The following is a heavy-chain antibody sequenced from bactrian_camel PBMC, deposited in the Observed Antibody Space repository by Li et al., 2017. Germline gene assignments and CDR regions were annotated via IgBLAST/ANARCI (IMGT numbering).Heavy chain of an antibody. J-gene: IGHJ4*01. CDR2: IRSNGRI. CDR1: GYTSSRYC. Sequence: DVQLVESGGGSVQAGGSLRLSCAASGYTSSRYCMSWFRQGSGNREGVAVIRSNGRIDYADSVKGRFTISKDNAKNTLYLQMNSLKPEDTGMYYCAATSVCAIWYMQYDYNYWGQGTQVTVS. CDR3: AATSVCAIWYMQYDYNY. D-gene: IGHD6*01. V-gene: IGHV3S10*01.